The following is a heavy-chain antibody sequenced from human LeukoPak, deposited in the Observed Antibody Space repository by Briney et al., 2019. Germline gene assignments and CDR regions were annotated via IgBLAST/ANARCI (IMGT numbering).Heavy chain of an antibody. CDR2: MNPNSGNT. J-gene: IGHJ5*02. CDR3: ASSRITMVRGYNWFDP. V-gene: IGHV1-8*01. Sequence: ASVTVSCKACRCTLTSYDINWVRQATGQGLEWMGWMNPNSGNTGYAQKFQGRVTMTRTTSISTAYMELSSLRSEDTAVYYCASSRITMVRGYNWFDPWGQGTLVTVSS. D-gene: IGHD3-10*01. CDR1: RCTLTSYD.